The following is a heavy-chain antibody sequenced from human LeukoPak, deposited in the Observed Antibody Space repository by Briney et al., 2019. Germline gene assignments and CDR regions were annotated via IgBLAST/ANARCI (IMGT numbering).Heavy chain of an antibody. CDR3: ASLVVTDNWAFDI. V-gene: IGHV3-74*01. CDR1: GFTFSGYW. D-gene: IGHD2-21*02. J-gene: IGHJ3*02. CDR2: INNDASST. Sequence: GGSLRLSCAASGFTFSGYWMHWVRQAPGEGLVWVSRINNDASSTSYADSVKGRFTISRDNAKNTLYLQMNSLRAGDTAVYYCASLVVTDNWAFDIWGQGTMVIVSS.